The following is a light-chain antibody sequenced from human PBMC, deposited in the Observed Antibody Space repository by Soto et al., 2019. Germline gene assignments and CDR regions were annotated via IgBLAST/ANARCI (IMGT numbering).Light chain of an antibody. V-gene: IGLV2-8*01. Sequence: QSALTQPPSASGSPGQSVTISCTGTSSDVGGYNYVSWYQQHPGKAPKLMIYEVSKRPSGVPDRFSGSKSGNTASLTVSGFRAEEEAVYYCSSYAGSNNKVFGTGTKVTV. CDR3: SSYAGSNNKV. CDR1: SSDVGGYNY. J-gene: IGLJ1*01. CDR2: EVS.